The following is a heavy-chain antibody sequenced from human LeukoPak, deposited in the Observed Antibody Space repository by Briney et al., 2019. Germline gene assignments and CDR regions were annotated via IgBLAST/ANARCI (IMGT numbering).Heavy chain of an antibody. CDR2: ISNSGST. Sequence: SETLSLTCSVSGGSISTYYWSWIRQPPGKGLEWIGYISNSGSTNYNPSLKSRVTISVDTSNNQFSLKLSSVIAADTAVYYCAADYGDPDTLDFWGQGTLVTVSS. D-gene: IGHD4-17*01. CDR3: AADYGDPDTLDF. J-gene: IGHJ4*02. CDR1: GGSISTYY. V-gene: IGHV4-59*01.